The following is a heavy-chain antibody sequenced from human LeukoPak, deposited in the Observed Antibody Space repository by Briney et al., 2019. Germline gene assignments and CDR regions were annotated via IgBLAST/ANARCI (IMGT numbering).Heavy chain of an antibody. V-gene: IGHV3-30*18. J-gene: IGHJ6*03. Sequence: PGGSLRLSCAASGFILSSYGMHWVRQAPGKGLEWVAVISYDGSNKYYADSVKGRFTISRDNSKNTLYLQMNSLRAEDTAVYYCANRYYYMDVWGKGTTVTVSS. CDR1: GFILSSYG. CDR2: ISYDGSNK. CDR3: ANRYYYMDV.